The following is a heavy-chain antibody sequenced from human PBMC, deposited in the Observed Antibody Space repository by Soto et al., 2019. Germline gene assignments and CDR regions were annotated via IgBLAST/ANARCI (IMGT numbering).Heavy chain of an antibody. V-gene: IGHV5-10-1*01. D-gene: IGHD2-8*01. CDR1: GYTFSAFW. CDR3: ARLSKGFCTKTTCQHYFGMDV. CDR2: IDPRDSYS. Sequence: GESLKISCQASGYTFSAFWITWVRQMPGKGLEWMATIDPRDSYSNYSLSFHGHVTISADKSIGSAYLHWSTLEASDTAIYYCARLSKGFCTKTTCQHYFGMDVWGQGTTVTVSS. J-gene: IGHJ6*02.